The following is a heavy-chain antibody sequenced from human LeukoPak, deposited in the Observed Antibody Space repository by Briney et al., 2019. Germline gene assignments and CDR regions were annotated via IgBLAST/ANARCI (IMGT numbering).Heavy chain of an antibody. CDR1: GGSISSYY. D-gene: IGHD5-24*01. CDR2: IYTSGST. Sequence: SETLSLTCTVSGGSISSYYWSWIRQPAGKGLEWIGRIYTSGSTNYNPSLKSRVTISVDTSKNQLSLKLSSVTAADTAVYYCAREGSGWLQFATDYWGQGTLVTVSS. V-gene: IGHV4-4*07. CDR3: AREGSGWLQFATDY. J-gene: IGHJ4*02.